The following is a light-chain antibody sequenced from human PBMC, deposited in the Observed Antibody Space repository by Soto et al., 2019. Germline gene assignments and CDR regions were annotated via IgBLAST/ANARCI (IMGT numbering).Light chain of an antibody. CDR2: STN. CDR1: SGSVSTSYY. J-gene: IGLJ3*02. Sequence: QAVGTQEPSFSVSPGSTVTSTCGLSSGSVSTSYYPSWYQQTPGQAPRTLIYSTNTRSSGVPDRFSGSILGNKAALTITGAQADDESDYYCVLYMGSGIWVFGGGTKVTVL. V-gene: IGLV8-61*01. CDR3: VLYMGSGIWV.